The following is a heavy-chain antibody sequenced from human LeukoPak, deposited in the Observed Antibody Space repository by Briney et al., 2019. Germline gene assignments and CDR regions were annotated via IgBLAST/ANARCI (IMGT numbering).Heavy chain of an antibody. V-gene: IGHV4-31*03. CDR1: GGPITSGGSY. CDR3: ASQANYYDSSGYFIH. D-gene: IGHD3-22*01. Sequence: SETLSLTCTVSGGPITSGGSYWSWIRQHPREGLEWIGYIYYSGSTYYNPSLKSRVTISVDTSKKQFSLKLNSVTAADTAVYFCASQANYYDSSGYFIHWGQGILVTVSS. CDR2: IYYSGST. J-gene: IGHJ1*01.